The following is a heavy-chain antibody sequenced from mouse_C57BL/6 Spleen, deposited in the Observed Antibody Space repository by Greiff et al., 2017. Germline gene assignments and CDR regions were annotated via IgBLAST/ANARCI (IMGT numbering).Heavy chain of an antibody. CDR3: ARDDLYGSSYEWYFDV. Sequence: EVQLQQSGPGLVKPSQSLSLPCSVSGYSITSGYYWNWIRHFPGNKLEWMSYIRYDGDNNYNTSLKNRISITRETSKNQFFLKLNSVTTEDTATYYCARDDLYGSSYEWYFDVWGTGTTVTVSS. V-gene: IGHV3-6*01. CDR2: IRYDGDN. CDR1: GYSITSGYY. D-gene: IGHD1-1*01. J-gene: IGHJ1*03.